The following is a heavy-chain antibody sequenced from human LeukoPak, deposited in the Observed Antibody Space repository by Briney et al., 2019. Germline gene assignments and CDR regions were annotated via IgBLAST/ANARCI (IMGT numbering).Heavy chain of an antibody. V-gene: IGHV3-30*02. CDR1: GFTFSNYG. CDR3: AKDLPVAYFDY. D-gene: IGHD2-2*01. CDR2: IRSDGTTE. J-gene: IGHJ4*02. Sequence: GGSLRLSCAASGFTFSNYGMHWVRRAPGKGLEWVTFIRSDGTTEYYADSVRGRFTISRDNSKNTLYLQMSSLRAEDTAVYYCAKDLPVAYFDYWGLGTLVTASS.